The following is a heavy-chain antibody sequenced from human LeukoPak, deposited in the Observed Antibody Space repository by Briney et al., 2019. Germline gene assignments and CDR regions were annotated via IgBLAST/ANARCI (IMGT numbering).Heavy chain of an antibody. D-gene: IGHD5-24*01. CDR3: ARGAARMVEMGTIISFEY. CDR1: GLTFSSYA. V-gene: IGHV3-23*01. J-gene: IGHJ4*02. Sequence: TGGSLRLSCAASGLTFSSYAMSWVRQAPGKGLEWVSTIRGSGGSTYYADSVKGRLTISRDNSKNTLYLQMNSLRAEDTAVYYCARGAARMVEMGTIISFEYWGQGTLVTVSS. CDR2: IRGSGGST.